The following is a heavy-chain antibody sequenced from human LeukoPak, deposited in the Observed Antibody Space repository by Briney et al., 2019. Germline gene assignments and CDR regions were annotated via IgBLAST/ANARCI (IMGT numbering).Heavy chain of an antibody. D-gene: IGHD5-18*01. CDR1: GGTFSSYA. J-gene: IGHJ5*02. CDR3: ARGGRRGAVDTAMVTP. V-gene: IGHV1-69*01. CDR2: IIPIFGTA. Sequence: SVKVSCKASGGTFSSYAISWVRQAPGQGLEWMGGIIPIFGTANCAQKFQGRVTITADESTSTAYMELSSLRSEDTAVYYCARGGRRGAVDTAMVTPRGQGTLVTVSS.